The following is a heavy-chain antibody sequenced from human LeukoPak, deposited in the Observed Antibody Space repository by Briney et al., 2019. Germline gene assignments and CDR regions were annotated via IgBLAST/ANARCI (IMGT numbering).Heavy chain of an antibody. V-gene: IGHV3-21*01. Sequence: GGSLRLSCAASGFTFSSYSMNSVRQAPGKGLEWDSSISSTSSYINYADSVKGRFTISRDNAKNSLYLQMNSLRAEDTAVYYCARMGYSSSLPDYWGQGTLVTVSS. D-gene: IGHD6-6*01. CDR2: ISSTSSYI. J-gene: IGHJ4*02. CDR3: ARMGYSSSLPDY. CDR1: GFTFSSYS.